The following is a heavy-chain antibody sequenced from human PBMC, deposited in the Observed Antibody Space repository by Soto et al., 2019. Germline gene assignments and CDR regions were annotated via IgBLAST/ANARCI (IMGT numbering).Heavy chain of an antibody. CDR2: INPYNGNT. CDR1: GYTFTSYG. D-gene: IGHD1-26*01. V-gene: IGHV1-18*01. CDR3: ARDAAVGLFDY. J-gene: IGHJ4*02. Sequence: QVQLVQYGAEVKQPGASVKVSCKASGYTFTSYGISWVRQAPGQGLEWMGWINPYNGNTKYAQKLQGRVTMTTDTSTSTAYMELRSLRSDDTAVYYCARDAAVGLFDYWGQGTLVTVSS.